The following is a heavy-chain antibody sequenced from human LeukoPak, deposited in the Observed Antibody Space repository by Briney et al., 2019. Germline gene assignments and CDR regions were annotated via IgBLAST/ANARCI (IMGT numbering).Heavy chain of an antibody. V-gene: IGHV4-39*01. CDR1: GDSISSSGYY. CDR2: IVDSGIT. CDR3: ARVRGYNYGLFDY. D-gene: IGHD5-18*01. Sequence: SETLSLTCTVSGDSISSSGYYWGWIRQPPGKGLGRIGSIVDSGITYYNPSLKSRVTVSVETSKNQFYLRLASVTAADTTVYYCARVRGYNYGLFDYWGQGTLVTVSS. J-gene: IGHJ4*02.